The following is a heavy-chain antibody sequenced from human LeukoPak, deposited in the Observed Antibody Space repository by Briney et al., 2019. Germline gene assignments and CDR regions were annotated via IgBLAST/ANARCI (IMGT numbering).Heavy chain of an antibody. V-gene: IGHV4-4*09. CDR1: GGSIGSYY. CDR3: ARTLSYGQYYYMDV. J-gene: IGHJ6*03. Sequence: SETLSLTCTVSGGSIGSYYWSWIRQPPGKGLEWIGYIYTSGSTNYNPSLKSRVTISVDTSKNQFSLKLSSVTAADTAVYYCARTLSYGQYYYMDVWGKGTTVTVSS. CDR2: IYTSGST. D-gene: IGHD5-18*01.